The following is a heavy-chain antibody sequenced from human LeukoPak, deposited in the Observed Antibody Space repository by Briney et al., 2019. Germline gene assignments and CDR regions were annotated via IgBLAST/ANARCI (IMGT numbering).Heavy chain of an antibody. D-gene: IGHD3-10*01. J-gene: IGHJ4*02. CDR3: ARVRRSRGVTLAYYFDY. CDR1: GGSFSGYY. CDR2: INHSGST. V-gene: IGHV4-34*01. Sequence: PSETLSLTCAVYGGSFSGYYWSWIRQPPGKGLEWIGEINHSGSTNYNPSLKSRVTISVDTSKNQFSLKLSSVTAADTAVYYCARVRRSRGVTLAYYFDYWGQGTLVTVPS.